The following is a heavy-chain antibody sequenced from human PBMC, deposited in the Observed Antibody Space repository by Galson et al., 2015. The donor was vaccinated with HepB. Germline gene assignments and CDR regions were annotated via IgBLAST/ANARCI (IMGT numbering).Heavy chain of an antibody. Sequence: SLRLSCAASGFTFNNYAMNWVRQAPGKGLEWVSTIGSSGSNTYYADSVKGRFTISRDNSKNTLDLQMNSLRVEDTAVYYCARATGSDWYQGIDYWGQGTLGTVSS. V-gene: IGHV3-23*05. J-gene: IGHJ4*02. CDR3: ARATGSDWYQGIDY. D-gene: IGHD6-19*01. CDR1: GFTFNNYA. CDR2: IGSSGSNT.